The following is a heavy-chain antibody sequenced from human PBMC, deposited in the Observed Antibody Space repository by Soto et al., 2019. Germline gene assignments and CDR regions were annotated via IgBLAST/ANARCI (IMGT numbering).Heavy chain of an antibody. CDR2: IIPMFGTT. CDR1: GGTFSSYA. J-gene: IGHJ4*02. D-gene: IGHD1-26*01. CDR3: GRDGAVMGATFDY. V-gene: IGHV1-69*12. Sequence: QVQLVQSGAVVKKPGSSVKVSCKASGGTFSSYAMNWVRQAPGPGLEWMGGIIPMFGTTTYAQKFQGRVTITADESTSTVYMELTGLTSDDTAVYYCGRDGAVMGATFDYWGQGTLVTVSS.